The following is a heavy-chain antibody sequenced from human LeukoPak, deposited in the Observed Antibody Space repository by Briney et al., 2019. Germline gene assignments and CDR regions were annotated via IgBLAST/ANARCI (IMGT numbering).Heavy chain of an antibody. CDR2: ISGSGGST. Sequence: GGSLRLSCAASGFTFSSYAMSWVCQAPGKGLEWVSAISGSGGSTYYADSVKGRFTISRDNSKNTLYLQMNSLRAEDTAVYYCAKGDDDSSGYSDYWGQGTLVTVSS. CDR1: GFTFSSYA. V-gene: IGHV3-23*01. D-gene: IGHD3-22*01. J-gene: IGHJ4*02. CDR3: AKGDDDSSGYSDY.